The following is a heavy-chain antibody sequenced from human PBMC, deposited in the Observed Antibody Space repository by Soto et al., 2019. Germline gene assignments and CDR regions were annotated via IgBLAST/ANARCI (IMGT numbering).Heavy chain of an antibody. CDR3: ARRGRVAYCTADCLHALDV. CDR1: GYIFTSFT. Sequence: QVQLVQSGAELKRPGASVRLSCKASGYIFTSFTLHWVRQAPGQRPEWMGWIDAGNGDTKSSLKFQGRVYFTRDTLATTAYMDLSHLTSEDTAMYYCARRGRVAYCTADCLHALDVWGQGTRVTVSA. J-gene: IGHJ3*01. V-gene: IGHV1-3*01. D-gene: IGHD2-8*02. CDR2: IDAGNGDT.